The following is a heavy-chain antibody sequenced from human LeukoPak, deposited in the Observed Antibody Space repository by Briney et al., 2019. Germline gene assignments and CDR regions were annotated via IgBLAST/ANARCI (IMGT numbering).Heavy chain of an antibody. CDR2: IIPIFGTA. D-gene: IGHD6-19*01. J-gene: IGHJ4*02. Sequence: GASVKVSCKASGGTFSSYAISWVRQAPGQGLEWMGGIIPIFGTANYAQKFQGRVTITADKSTSTAYMELSGLRSEDTAVYYCARESRVAVAGRAPFDYWGQGTLVTVSS. V-gene: IGHV1-69*06. CDR1: GGTFSSYA. CDR3: ARESRVAVAGRAPFDY.